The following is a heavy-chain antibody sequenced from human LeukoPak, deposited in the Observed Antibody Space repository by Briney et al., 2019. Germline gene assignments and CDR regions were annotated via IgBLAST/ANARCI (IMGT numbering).Heavy chain of an antibody. CDR3: ARGMGYSYGNY. J-gene: IGHJ4*02. V-gene: IGHV3-64*01. CDR1: GFTFSSYA. Sequence: GGSLRLSCAASGFTFSSYAMHWVRQAPGKGLEYVSAISSNGGSTYYANSVKGRFTISRDNSKNTLYLQMGSLRAEDMAVYYCARGMGYSYGNYWGQGTLVTVSS. D-gene: IGHD5-18*01. CDR2: ISSNGGST.